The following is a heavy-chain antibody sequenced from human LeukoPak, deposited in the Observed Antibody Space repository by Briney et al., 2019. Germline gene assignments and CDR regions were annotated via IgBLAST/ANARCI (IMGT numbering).Heavy chain of an antibody. D-gene: IGHD3-16*02. CDR2: INHSGST. J-gene: IGHJ4*02. CDR1: GGSFSGYC. V-gene: IGHV4-34*01. CDR3: ARDLPSYDYVWGSYRYPYSFDY. Sequence: SETLSLTCAVYGGSFSGYCWSWIRQPPGKGLEWIGEINHSGSTNYNPSLKSRVTISVDTSKNQFSLKLSSVTAADTAVYYCARDLPSYDYVWGSYRYPYSFDYWGQGTLVTVSS.